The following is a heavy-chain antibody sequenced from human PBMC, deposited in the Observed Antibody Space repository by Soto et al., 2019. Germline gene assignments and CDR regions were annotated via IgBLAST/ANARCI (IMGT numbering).Heavy chain of an antibody. CDR3: ATRITVFGLLIPPFDP. D-gene: IGHD3-3*01. V-gene: IGHV4-34*01. J-gene: IGHJ5*02. CDR2: INHTGGT. Sequence: SETLSLTCAVYGGSVNGYYWNWIRQPPGKGLEWIREINHTGGTHYNPSLKSRVTMSVDTSKNQFSLRLSSVTAADTAIYYCATRITVFGLLIPPFDPWGQGTQVTVSS. CDR1: GGSVNGYY.